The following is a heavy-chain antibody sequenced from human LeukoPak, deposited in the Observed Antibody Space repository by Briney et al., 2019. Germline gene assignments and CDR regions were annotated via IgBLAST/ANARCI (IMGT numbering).Heavy chain of an antibody. CDR2: INAGNGNT. J-gene: IGHJ4*02. D-gene: IGHD1-26*01. Sequence: GASVKVSCKASGYTFISYAMHWVRQAPGQRLEWMGWINAGNGNTKYSQKFQGRVTITRDTSASTAYMELSSLRSEDTAVYYCARDLIVGGRCIGYWGQGTLVTVSS. V-gene: IGHV1-3*01. CDR3: ARDLIVGGRCIGY. CDR1: GYTFISYA.